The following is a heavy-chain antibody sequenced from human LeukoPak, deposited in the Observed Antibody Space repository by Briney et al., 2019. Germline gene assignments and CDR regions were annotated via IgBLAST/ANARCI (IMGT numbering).Heavy chain of an antibody. CDR1: AFTFSSDS. Sequence: GGSLRLSCAASAFTFSSDSMNWVRQAPGEWREWVSSISSIGSYIYYADSVKGQFTISRDNAKNSLYLQMNSLRAQDTAVYYCARVGPWVNPDYYSYYMDVWGKGTTVTVSS. CDR3: ARVGPWVNPDYYSYYMDV. D-gene: IGHD1-14*01. V-gene: IGHV3-21*01. CDR2: ISSIGSYI. J-gene: IGHJ6*03.